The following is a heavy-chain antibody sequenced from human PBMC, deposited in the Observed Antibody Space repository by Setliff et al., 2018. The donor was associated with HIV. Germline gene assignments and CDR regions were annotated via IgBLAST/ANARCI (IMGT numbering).Heavy chain of an antibody. J-gene: IGHJ2*01. CDR2: INQERTT. V-gene: IGHV4-34*01. Sequence: KSSVTLSLTCTVSGGSINSYYWTWIRQSPGKGLEWIAEINQERTTFYNPSLKSRVTMSLDTSRNEVSLRLSSVTAADTATYFCARVRFNFDNVRCFDLWGPGTLVTVSS. D-gene: IGHD1-20*01. CDR1: GGSINSYY. CDR3: ARVRFNFDNVRCFDL.